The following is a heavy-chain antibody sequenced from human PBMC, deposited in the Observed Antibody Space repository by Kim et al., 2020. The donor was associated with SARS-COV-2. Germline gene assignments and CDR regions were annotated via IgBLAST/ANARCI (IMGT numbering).Heavy chain of an antibody. D-gene: IGHD6-6*01. CDR1: GFTFSHYW. J-gene: IGHJ4*02. CDR3: ATSVGSSSSFPFDY. CDR2: IKQDGNEK. Sequence: GGSLRLSCAASGFTFSHYWMNWVRQAPGKGLEWVASIKQDGNEKNYVDSVKGRFTISRDNANNSLSLQMNSLRAEDTAMYYCATSVGSSSSFPFDYWGQG. V-gene: IGHV3-7*03.